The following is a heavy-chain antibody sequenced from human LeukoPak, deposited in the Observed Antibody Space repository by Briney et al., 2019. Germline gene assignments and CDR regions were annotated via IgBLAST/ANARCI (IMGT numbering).Heavy chain of an antibody. CDR2: INHSGST. Sequence: PSETLSLTCAVYGGSFSGYYWSWIRQPLGKGLEWIGDINHSGSTNYNPSLKSRVTISVDTSKNQFSLKLSAVTAADTAVYYCARGALAVAVDYWGQGTLVIVSS. CDR1: GGSFSGYY. V-gene: IGHV4-34*01. CDR3: ARGALAVAVDY. J-gene: IGHJ4*02. D-gene: IGHD6-19*01.